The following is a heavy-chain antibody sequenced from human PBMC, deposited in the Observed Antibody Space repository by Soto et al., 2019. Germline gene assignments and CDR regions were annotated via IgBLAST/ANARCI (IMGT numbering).Heavy chain of an antibody. CDR1: GYSISSGYY. J-gene: IGHJ5*02. CDR3: ARGGYCSGGSCYSGGANWFDP. Sequence: PSETLSLTCAVSGYSISSGYYWGWIRQPPGKGLEWIGSIYHSGSTYYNPSLKSRVTISVDTSKNQFSLKLSSVTAADTAVYYCARGGYCSGGSCYSGGANWFDPWGQGTLVTVSS. V-gene: IGHV4-38-2*01. CDR2: IYHSGST. D-gene: IGHD2-15*01.